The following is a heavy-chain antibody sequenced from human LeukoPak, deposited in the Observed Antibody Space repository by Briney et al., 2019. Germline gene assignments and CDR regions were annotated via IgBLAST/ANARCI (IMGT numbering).Heavy chain of an antibody. D-gene: IGHD3-9*01. CDR3: ARDFYYDILTGGDAFEI. J-gene: IGHJ3*02. CDR1: GGSISSYY. Sequence: PSETLSLTCTVSGGSISSYYWSWIRQPPGKGLEWIGYIYYSGSTNYNPSLKSRVTISVDTSKNQFSLKLSSVTAADTAVYYCARDFYYDILTGGDAFEIWGQGTMVTVSS. CDR2: IYYSGST. V-gene: IGHV4-59*01.